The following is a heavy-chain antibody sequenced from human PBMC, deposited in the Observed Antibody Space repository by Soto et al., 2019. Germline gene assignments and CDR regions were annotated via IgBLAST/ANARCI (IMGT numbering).Heavy chain of an antibody. CDR1: GGSISSSSYY. D-gene: IGHD3-3*01. J-gene: IGHJ4*02. CDR2: IYYSGST. Sequence: QLQLQESGPGLVKPSETLSLTCTVSGGSISSSSYYWGWIRQPPGKGLEWIGSIYYSGSTYYNPSLKSRVTIAVDTSKNQFSLKLSSVTAADTAVYYCARHALYYYFGSGYYDDYWGQGTLVTVSS. V-gene: IGHV4-39*01. CDR3: ARHALYYYFGSGYYDDY.